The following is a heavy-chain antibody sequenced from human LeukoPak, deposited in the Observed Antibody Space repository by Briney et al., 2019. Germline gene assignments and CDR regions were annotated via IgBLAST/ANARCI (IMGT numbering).Heavy chain of an antibody. CDR2: IYTSGST. J-gene: IGHJ5*02. CDR3: AREPPYYGSGSYTYNWFDP. D-gene: IGHD3-10*01. Sequence: SETLSLTCTVSGGSISSYYWSWIRQPAGKGLEWIGRIYTSGSTNYNPSLKSRVTMSVDTSKNQFSLKLSSVTAADTAVYSCAREPPYYGSGSYTYNWFDPWGQGTLVTVSS. CDR1: GGSISSYY. V-gene: IGHV4-4*07.